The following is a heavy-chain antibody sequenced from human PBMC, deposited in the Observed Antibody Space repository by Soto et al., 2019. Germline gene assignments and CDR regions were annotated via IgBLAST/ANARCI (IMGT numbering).Heavy chain of an antibody. CDR3: ARDPAYCGGDCLGAFDL. D-gene: IGHD2-21*02. Sequence: GGSLRLSCVVSGFTFSDYHMSWVRQAPGSGPEWITAMSGSGSTIFYAEAVKGRFSISRDNAKNSLYLQMNSLRDEDTALYFCARDPAYCGGDCLGAFDLWGPGTMVTVS. V-gene: IGHV3-11*01. J-gene: IGHJ3*01. CDR2: MSGSGSTI. CDR1: GFTFSDYH.